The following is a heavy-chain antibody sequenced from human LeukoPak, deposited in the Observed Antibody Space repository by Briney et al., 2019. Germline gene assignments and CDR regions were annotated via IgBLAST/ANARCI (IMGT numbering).Heavy chain of an antibody. CDR2: INRDGSSA. V-gene: IGHV3-74*01. CDR3: ASLGSIAAAGGYNWFDP. CDR1: GFTFTSYW. D-gene: IGHD6-13*01. J-gene: IGHJ5*02. Sequence: GGSLRLSCAASGFTFTSYWMPWVRQAPGKGLVWVSRINRDGSSASYADSVKGRFTISRDNAKNTLYLQMNSLRAEDTAVYYCASLGSIAAAGGYNWFDPWGQGTLVTVSS.